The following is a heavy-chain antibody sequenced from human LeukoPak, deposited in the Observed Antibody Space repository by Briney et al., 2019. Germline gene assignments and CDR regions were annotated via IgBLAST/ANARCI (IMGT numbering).Heavy chain of an antibody. Sequence: PGGSLRLSCAASGFTFSSYAMTWVRQAPGKGLEWVSTISGGGASTYYADSVKGRFTISKDNSKDTLYLQMNSLRAEDTAVYYCAKGAGIADIPTIDYWGQGTLVTVSS. V-gene: IGHV3-23*01. CDR1: GFTFSSYA. D-gene: IGHD6-13*01. J-gene: IGHJ4*02. CDR2: ISGGGAST. CDR3: AKGAGIADIPTIDY.